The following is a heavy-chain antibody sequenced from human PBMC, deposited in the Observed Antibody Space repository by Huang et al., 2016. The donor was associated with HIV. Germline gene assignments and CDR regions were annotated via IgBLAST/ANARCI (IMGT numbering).Heavy chain of an antibody. CDR3: VRLLDHTGDY. Sequence: EVQLVESGGGLVQPGGSLRLSCAASGFTFNSYWMSWVRQAPGKGLEGVAGRKTEGSEKSDVDSVKGRFTISRDNAKNSLYLQMNSLRAEDTAVYYCVRLLDHTGDYWGQGTLVTVSS. V-gene: IGHV3-7*01. J-gene: IGHJ4*02. CDR2: RKTEGSEK. CDR1: GFTFNSYW. D-gene: IGHD1-26*01.